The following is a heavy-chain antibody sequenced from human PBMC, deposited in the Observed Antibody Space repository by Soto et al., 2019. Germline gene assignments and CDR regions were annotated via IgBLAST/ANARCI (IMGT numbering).Heavy chain of an antibody. J-gene: IGHJ6*02. D-gene: IGHD6-13*01. Sequence: QVQLVQSGAEVKKPGASVKVSCKASGYTFTSYGISWVRQAPGQGLEWMGWISAYNGNTNYAQKLQGRVTMTTDTSTSTAYMELRRLRSDDTAVYYCARDGSGYSSSWYYYYYGMDVWGQGTTVTVSS. CDR2: ISAYNGNT. V-gene: IGHV1-18*04. CDR3: ARDGSGYSSSWYYYYYGMDV. CDR1: GYTFTSYG.